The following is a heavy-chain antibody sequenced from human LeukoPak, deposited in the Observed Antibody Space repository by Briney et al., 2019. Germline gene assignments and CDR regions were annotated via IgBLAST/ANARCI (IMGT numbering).Heavy chain of an antibody. Sequence: SETLSLTCTVSGGSISSYYWSWIRQPPGKGLEWIGYIYYSGSTNYNPSLKSRVTISVDTSKNQFSLKLSSVTAADTAVYYCASRYCSGGSCYYHNWFDPWGQGTLVTASS. V-gene: IGHV4-59*01. CDR2: IYYSGST. D-gene: IGHD2-15*01. J-gene: IGHJ5*02. CDR3: ASRYCSGGSCYYHNWFDP. CDR1: GGSISSYY.